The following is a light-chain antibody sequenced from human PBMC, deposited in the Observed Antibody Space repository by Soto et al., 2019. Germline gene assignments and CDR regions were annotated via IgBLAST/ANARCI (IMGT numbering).Light chain of an antibody. V-gene: IGLV2-11*01. CDR1: SSDVGGYNY. Sequence: QSVLTQPRSVSGSPGQSVTISCTGTSSDVGGYNYVSWYQQHPGKAPKLMIYDVSTRPSGVPDRFSGSKSGNTASLTISGLQAEDEADYYCCSYAGSSTFYVFGTGTKLTVL. J-gene: IGLJ1*01. CDR3: CSYAGSSTFYV. CDR2: DVS.